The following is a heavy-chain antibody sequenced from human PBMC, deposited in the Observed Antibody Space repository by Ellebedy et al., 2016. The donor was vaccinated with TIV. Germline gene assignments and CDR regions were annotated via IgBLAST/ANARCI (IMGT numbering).Heavy chain of an antibody. CDR3: ARQNWNGGGQFDY. J-gene: IGHJ4*02. CDR1: GFTFSSYA. CDR2: ISGSGGST. V-gene: IGHV3-23*01. Sequence: GGSLRLSXAASGFTFSSYAMSWVRQAPGKGLEWVSAISGSGGSTYYADSVKGRFTISRDNSKNTLYLQMNSLRAEDTAVYYCARQNWNGGGQFDYWGQGTLVTVSS. D-gene: IGHD1-1*01.